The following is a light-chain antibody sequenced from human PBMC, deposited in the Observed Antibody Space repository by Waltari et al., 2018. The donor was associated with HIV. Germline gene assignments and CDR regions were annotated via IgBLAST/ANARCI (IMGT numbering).Light chain of an antibody. V-gene: IGLV3-21*02. CDR1: NIFKKS. CDR3: QVRDSDVI. Sequence: YVVTQPSSVSVAPGHTAYIDCSGDNIFKKSVNWYRFQPGQAPPLVMYDDSDRPPGIPERFSGSNSGSTATLTIGSVEAGDEADYFCQVRDSDVIFGGGTRLSVL. J-gene: IGLJ2*01. CDR2: DDS.